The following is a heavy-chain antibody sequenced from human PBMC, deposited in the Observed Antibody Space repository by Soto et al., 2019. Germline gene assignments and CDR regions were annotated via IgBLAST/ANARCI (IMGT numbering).Heavy chain of an antibody. CDR3: AKDQWAMATSARLNYYFDY. D-gene: IGHD5-12*01. Sequence: PGGSLRLSCAASGFTFSSYAMSWVRQAPGKGLEWVSAISGSGGSTYYADSVKGRFTISRDNSKNTLYLQMNSLRAEDTAVYYCAKDQWAMATSARLNYYFDYWGQGTLVTVSS. J-gene: IGHJ4*02. V-gene: IGHV3-23*01. CDR1: GFTFSSYA. CDR2: ISGSGGST.